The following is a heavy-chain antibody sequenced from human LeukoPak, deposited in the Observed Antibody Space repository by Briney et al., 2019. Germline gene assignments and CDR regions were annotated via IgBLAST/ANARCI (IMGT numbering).Heavy chain of an antibody. V-gene: IGHV4-34*01. J-gene: IGHJ4*02. D-gene: IGHD5-12*01. Sequence: PSETLSLTCAVYGGSFSGHYWSWIRQPPGKGLEWIGEINHSGSTNYNPSLKSRVTISVDTSKNQFSLKLSSVTAADTAVYYCARNVDIVATTGGYYFDYWGQGTLVTVSS. CDR2: INHSGST. CDR1: GGSFSGHY. CDR3: ARNVDIVATTGGYYFDY.